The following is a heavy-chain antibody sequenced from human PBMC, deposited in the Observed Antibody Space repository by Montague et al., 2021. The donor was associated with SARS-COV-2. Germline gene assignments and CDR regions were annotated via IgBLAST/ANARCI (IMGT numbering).Heavy chain of an antibody. V-gene: IGHV2-70*01. CDR3: ARIPYDILTGYYSGFDY. J-gene: IGHJ4*02. CDR1: GFPLSTSGMC. D-gene: IGHD3-9*01. Sequence: VKPTQTLTLTCTFSGFPLSTSGMCVSWIRQPPGKALEWLALIDWDDDKYYSTSLKTRLTISKDTSKNQVVLTMTNMDPVDTATYYCARIPYDILTGYYSGFDYWGQGTLVTVSS. CDR2: IDWDDDK.